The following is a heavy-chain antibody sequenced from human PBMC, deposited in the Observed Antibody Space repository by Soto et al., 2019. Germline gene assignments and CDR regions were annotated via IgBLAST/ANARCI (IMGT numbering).Heavy chain of an antibody. CDR2: ISGSGGST. V-gene: IGHV3-23*01. CDR1: GFTFSSYA. J-gene: IGHJ4*02. Sequence: GGSLRLSCAASGFTFSSYAMSWVRQAPGKGLEWVSAISGSGGSTYYTDSVKGRFTISRDNSKNTLYLQMNSLRAEDTAVYYCAKDQLDVPHGGWYYWGQGTLVTVSS. D-gene: IGHD6-19*01. CDR3: AKDQLDVPHGGWYY.